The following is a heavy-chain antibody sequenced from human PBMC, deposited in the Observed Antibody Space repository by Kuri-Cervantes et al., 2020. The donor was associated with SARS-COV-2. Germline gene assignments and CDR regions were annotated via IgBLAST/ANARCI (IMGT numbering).Heavy chain of an antibody. CDR2: ISSSSSYI. J-gene: IGHJ4*02. V-gene: IGHV3-21*01. CDR3: ARESLVGGTNDY. Sequence: GESLKISCAASGFTFSSYSMNWVRQAPGKGLEWVSSISSSSSYIYYADSVKGRFTISRDNAKNSLYLQMNSLRAEVTAVYYCARESLVGGTNDYWGQGTLVTVSS. D-gene: IGHD1-26*01. CDR1: GFTFSSYS.